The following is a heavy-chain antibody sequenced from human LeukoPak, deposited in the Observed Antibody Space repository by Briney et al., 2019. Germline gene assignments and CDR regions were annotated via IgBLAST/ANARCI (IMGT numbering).Heavy chain of an antibody. CDR2: IKQDGSEK. CDR1: GFTFSSYW. D-gene: IGHD1-26*01. J-gene: IGHJ4*02. CDR3: ASPPTVGATWVDY. V-gene: IGHV3-7*01. Sequence: GGSLRLSCAASGFTFSSYWMSWVRQAPGKGLEWVANIKQDGSEKYYVDSVKGRFTISRDNAKNSLYLQMNSLRAEDTAVYYCASPPTVGATWVDYWGQGTLVTVSS.